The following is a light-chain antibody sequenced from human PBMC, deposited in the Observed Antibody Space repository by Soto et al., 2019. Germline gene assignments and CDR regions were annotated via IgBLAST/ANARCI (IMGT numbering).Light chain of an antibody. CDR2: DAS. V-gene: IGKV1-5*01. J-gene: IGKJ1*01. CDR3: QQYNIYPCT. CDR1: QSIRSW. Sequence: DIQMTQSPSTLSASVGDSVTITCRASQSIRSWLAWYQQRPGKAPKVLIYDASSLQSGVPSRFSGRASGTDFTLTIRSLQPDDFATYYCQQYNIYPCTFGQGTEVEIK.